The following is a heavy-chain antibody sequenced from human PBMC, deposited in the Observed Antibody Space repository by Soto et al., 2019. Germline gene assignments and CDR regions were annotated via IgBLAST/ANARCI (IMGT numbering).Heavy chain of an antibody. CDR2: IYYSGST. J-gene: IGHJ4*01. D-gene: IGHD5-12*01. V-gene: IGHV4-30-4*01. CDR1: GGSISSGDYY. Sequence: QVQLQESGPGLVKPSQTLSLTCTVSGGSISSGDYYWSWIRQPLGKGLEWIGYIYYSGSTYYNPSLKSPINISINTSQKQFPLKVSSVTGANPALEYWGRGGRGGHDAEDDHWGPGTPVTVPS. CDR3: GRGGRGGHDAEDDH.